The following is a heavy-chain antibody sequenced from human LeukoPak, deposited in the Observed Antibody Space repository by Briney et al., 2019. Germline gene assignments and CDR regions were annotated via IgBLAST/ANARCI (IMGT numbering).Heavy chain of an antibody. J-gene: IGHJ6*03. CDR2: INWSDGTT. CDR3: ARGRYYYYMDV. V-gene: IGHV3-20*04. Sequence: GGSLRLSCAASGFTFDDYGMSWVRQAPGKGLEWVSGINWSDGTTAYADSVKGRFTISRDNAKNSLYLQMNSLRAEDTALYSCARGRYYYYMDVWGKGTTVTVSS. CDR1: GFTFDDYG.